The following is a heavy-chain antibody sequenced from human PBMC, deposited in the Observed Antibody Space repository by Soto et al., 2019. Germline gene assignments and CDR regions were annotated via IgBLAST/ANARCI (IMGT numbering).Heavy chain of an antibody. CDR1: GFTFSSYS. CDR3: ARAHAPPVTALGFNYFDY. J-gene: IGHJ4*02. Sequence: EVQLVESGGGLVQPGGSLRLSCAASGFTFSSYSMNWVRQAPGKGLEWVSYISSSSSTIYYADSVKGRFTNSRDNANNTLYLQMNSRIAEDTAVYYCARAHAPPVTALGFNYFDYWGQGTLVTVAS. D-gene: IGHD4-4*01. CDR2: ISSSSSTI. V-gene: IGHV3-48*01.